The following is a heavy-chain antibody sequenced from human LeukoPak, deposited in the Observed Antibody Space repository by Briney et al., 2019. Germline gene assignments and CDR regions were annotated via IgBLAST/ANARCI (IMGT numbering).Heavy chain of an antibody. V-gene: IGHV1-2*02. CDR2: ISPEGDDT. CDR3: AKNYGHNSKYFDF. D-gene: IGHD4-17*01. CDR1: GYTFTDYF. J-gene: IGHJ4*02. Sequence: ASVKVSCKASGYTFTDYFMHWVRQAPGQGLEWMGWISPEGDDTHYAQRFQGRVTMTRDTSISTAYMELTSLSSDDTAFYYCAKNYGHNSKYFDFWGQGTLLSVSS.